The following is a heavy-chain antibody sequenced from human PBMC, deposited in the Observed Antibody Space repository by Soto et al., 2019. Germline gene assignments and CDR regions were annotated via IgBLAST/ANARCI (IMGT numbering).Heavy chain of an antibody. Sequence: SLRLSCAASGFTVNSYYMNWVRQAPGKGLEWVSSISSTGALMYYADSVKGRFTISRDDADNSLYLQMNSLRVEDTAVYYCARDRLARGIPVAGRIDYWGQGALVTVSS. D-gene: IGHD6-19*01. CDR3: ARDRLARGIPVAGRIDY. V-gene: IGHV3-21*01. J-gene: IGHJ4*02. CDR1: GFTVNSYY. CDR2: ISSTGALM.